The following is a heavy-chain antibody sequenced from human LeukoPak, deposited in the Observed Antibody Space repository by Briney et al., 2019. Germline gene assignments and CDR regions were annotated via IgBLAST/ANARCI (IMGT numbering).Heavy chain of an antibody. V-gene: IGHV1-18*01. J-gene: IGHJ6*02. Sequence: ASVKVSCKASGYTFTSYGISWVRQAPGQGLEWMGRISAYNGNTNYAQKLQGRVTMTTDTSTSTAYMELRSLRSDDTAVYYCARVGYYYDSTGLRVGMDVWGQGTTVTVSS. CDR2: ISAYNGNT. CDR1: GYTFTSYG. D-gene: IGHD3-22*01. CDR3: ARVGYYYDSTGLRVGMDV.